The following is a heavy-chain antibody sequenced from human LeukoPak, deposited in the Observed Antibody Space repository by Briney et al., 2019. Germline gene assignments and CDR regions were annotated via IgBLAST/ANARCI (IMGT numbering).Heavy chain of an antibody. V-gene: IGHV4-4*09. D-gene: IGHD3-22*01. J-gene: IGHJ4*02. Sequence: SETLSLTCTVSGGSISNFYWVWLRQPPGRGLEWMGYIQAGGSTSYYPSLQSRVTFSLDTSKNQSFLNLNLLTAAATAVFYCARVVASGYYYQSGPFVFWGEGSLVTDCS. CDR2: IQAGGST. CDR3: ARVVASGYYYQSGPFVF. CDR1: GGSISNFY.